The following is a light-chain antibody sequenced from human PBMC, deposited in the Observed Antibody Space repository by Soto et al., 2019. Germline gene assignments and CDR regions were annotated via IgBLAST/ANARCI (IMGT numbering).Light chain of an antibody. V-gene: IGKV1-9*01. Sequence: DIQLTQSPSFLSASVGDRVTITCRASQGINHYVAWYQQKPGKAPKCLIYGASALQSGVPSRFSGSGSWAEFTLSISSLQPEDFATYYCQHVYSYPLTCGGGTRVEI. CDR1: QGINHY. J-gene: IGKJ4*01. CDR3: QHVYSYPLT. CDR2: GAS.